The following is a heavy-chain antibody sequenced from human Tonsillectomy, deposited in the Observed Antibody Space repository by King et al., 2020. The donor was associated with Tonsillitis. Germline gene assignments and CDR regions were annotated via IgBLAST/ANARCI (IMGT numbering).Heavy chain of an antibody. Sequence: VQLVESGGGVVQPGRSLRLSCAASGFTFSTYALHWVRQAPGKGLEWVAVISYDGSNKYYADSVRGRFTISRDNSRNTLSLQMNNLRAEDTAVYFCARGELLRLYYFDYWGQGGLVTVSS. J-gene: IGHJ4*02. V-gene: IGHV3-30*01. CDR2: ISYDGSNK. CDR1: GFTFSTYA. CDR3: ARGELLRLYYFDY. D-gene: IGHD1-26*01.